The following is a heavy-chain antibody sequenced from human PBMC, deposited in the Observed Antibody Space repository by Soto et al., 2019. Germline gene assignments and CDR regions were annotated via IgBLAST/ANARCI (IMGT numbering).Heavy chain of an antibody. CDR1: GYTFTSYG. Sequence: ASVKVSCKASGYTFTSYGISWVRQAPGQGLEWMGWISAYNGNTNYAQKLQGRLTWTRDTPGNTAYLELNSLISEDTAVYYCARDPVGGNWFDPWGQGTLVTVSS. J-gene: IGHJ5*02. CDR2: ISAYNGNT. V-gene: IGHV1-18*01. CDR3: ARDPVGGNWFDP. D-gene: IGHD1-26*01.